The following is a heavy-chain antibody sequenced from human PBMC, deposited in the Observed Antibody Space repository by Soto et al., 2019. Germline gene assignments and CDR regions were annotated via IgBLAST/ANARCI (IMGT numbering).Heavy chain of an antibody. CDR2: IYYSGST. J-gene: IGHJ4*02. CDR1: GGSISSGGYY. CDR3: AREHYDSSGYYFDY. V-gene: IGHV4-31*03. D-gene: IGHD3-22*01. Sequence: SETLSLTCTVSGGSISSGGYYWSWIRQHPGKGLEWIGYIYYSGSTYYNPSLKSRVTISVDTSKNQFSLKLSSVTAADTAVYYCAREHYDSSGYYFDYWGQGTLVTVSS.